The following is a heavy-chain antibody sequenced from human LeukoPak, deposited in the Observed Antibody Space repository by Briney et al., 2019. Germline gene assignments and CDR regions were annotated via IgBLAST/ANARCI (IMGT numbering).Heavy chain of an antibody. V-gene: IGHV1-69*17. J-gene: IGHJ4*02. Sequence: SVTVSCKASGGTFSSYAISWVRQAPGQGLEWMGRIIPIFGLANYAQKFQGRVTITADKSTSTAYMELSSLRSEDTAVYYCARDGAAAGNPFFDYWGQGTLVTVSS. D-gene: IGHD6-13*01. CDR1: GGTFSSYA. CDR3: ARDGAAAGNPFFDY. CDR2: IIPIFGLA.